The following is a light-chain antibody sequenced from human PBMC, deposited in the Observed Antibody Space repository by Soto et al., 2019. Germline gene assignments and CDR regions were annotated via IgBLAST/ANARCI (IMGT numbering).Light chain of an antibody. CDR3: QQYGSSGT. J-gene: IGKJ1*01. V-gene: IGKV3-11*01. CDR2: DAS. CDR1: QSIRTD. Sequence: EFVLTQSPGTLSLSPGERATLSCRASQSIRTDLAWYQQKSGQGPRLLIYDASNRATGIPARFSGSGSGTDFTLTISSLEPEDFAVYYCQQYGSSGTFGQGTKVDNK.